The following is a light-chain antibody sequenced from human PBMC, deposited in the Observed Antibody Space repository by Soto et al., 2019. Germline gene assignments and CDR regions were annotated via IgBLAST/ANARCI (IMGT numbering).Light chain of an antibody. J-gene: IGLJ1*01. Sequence: SYELTQPPSVSVAPGQTARFACGGNNIGSRSVHWYQQRPGQAPILVVFDDDDRPSGIPERFSGSNSGNTATLIIIRVEAGDEADYYCQVWDTSIYQYVFGSGTKVTVL. CDR3: QVWDTSIYQYV. CDR1: NIGSRS. V-gene: IGLV3-21*02. CDR2: DDD.